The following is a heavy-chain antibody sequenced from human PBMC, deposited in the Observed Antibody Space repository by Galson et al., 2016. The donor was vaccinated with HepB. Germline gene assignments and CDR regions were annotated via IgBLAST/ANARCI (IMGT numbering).Heavy chain of an antibody. CDR3: TRPFCTNGVCYWAYGMDV. D-gene: IGHD2-8*01. J-gene: IGHJ6*02. CDR2: INSDGSST. Sequence: SLRLSCAASGFTFSNYWMHWVRQAPGKGLVWISRINSDGSSTSYADSVKGRFTISRDNAKNTLYLQMNSLRADDTAVYYCTRPFCTNGVCYWAYGMDVWGQGTTFAVSS. CDR1: GFTFSNYW. V-gene: IGHV3-74*01.